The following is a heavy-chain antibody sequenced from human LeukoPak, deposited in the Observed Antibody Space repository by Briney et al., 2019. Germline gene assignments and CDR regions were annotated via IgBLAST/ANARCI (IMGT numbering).Heavy chain of an antibody. CDR3: ARKEGYCANGVCSN. CDR2: ISGSGGST. Sequence: AGSLRLSCAASGFTFSSKAMSWVRQALGKGLGWFSAISGSGGSTSFADSLKARFPISRANSKNTLYRHMNSRRAEDTAGYYGARKEGYCANGVCSNWGQGTLVTVSS. D-gene: IGHD2-8*01. V-gene: IGHV3-23*01. CDR1: GFTFSSKA. J-gene: IGHJ4*02.